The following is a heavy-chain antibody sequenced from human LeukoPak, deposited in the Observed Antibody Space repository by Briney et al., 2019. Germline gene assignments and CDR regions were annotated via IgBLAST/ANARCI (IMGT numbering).Heavy chain of an antibody. D-gene: IGHD2-15*01. CDR1: GYTFTGYY. CDR3: ARGGIGSGGSWDAVGDY. CDR2: INPNSGGT. Sequence: GASVKVSCKASGYTFTGYYMHWVRQAPGQGLEWMGWINPNSGGTNYAQKFQGWVTMTRDTSISTAYMELSRLRSDDTAVYYCARGGIGSGGSWDAVGDYWGQGTLVTVSS. J-gene: IGHJ4*02. V-gene: IGHV1-2*04.